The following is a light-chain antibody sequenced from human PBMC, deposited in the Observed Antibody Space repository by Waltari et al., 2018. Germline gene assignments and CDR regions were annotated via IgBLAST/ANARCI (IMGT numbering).Light chain of an antibody. V-gene: IGKV1-NL1*01. Sequence: DIQMTQSTSSLSASVGDRVTITCRASQGISNSLAWYQQKPGKATKLLLYGASRLESAVPSRFSGSGSGTDFTLTISSLQPEDFATYYCQQYYGTPYTFGGGTKVEIK. CDR3: QQYYGTPYT. CDR1: QGISNS. J-gene: IGKJ4*01. CDR2: GAS.